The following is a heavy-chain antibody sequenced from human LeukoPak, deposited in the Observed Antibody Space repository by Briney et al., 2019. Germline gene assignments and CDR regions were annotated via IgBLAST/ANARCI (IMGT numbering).Heavy chain of an antibody. V-gene: IGHV4-31*03. J-gene: IGHJ4*02. CDR3: ARAVCSGGSCYCDY. CDR2: IYYSGST. Sequence: SQTLSLTCTVSGGSISSGGYYWSWIRQPPGKGLEWIGYIYYSGSTYYNPSLKSRVTISVDTSKNQFSLKLSSVTAADAAVYYCARAVCSGGSCYCDYWGQGTLVTVSS. D-gene: IGHD2-15*01. CDR1: GGSISSGGYY.